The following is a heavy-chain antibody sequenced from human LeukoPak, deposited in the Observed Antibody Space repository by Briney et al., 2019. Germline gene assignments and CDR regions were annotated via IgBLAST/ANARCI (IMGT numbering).Heavy chain of an antibody. CDR2: SNWNGGST. CDR1: GFTFDDYG. D-gene: IGHD2-2*01. CDR3: AKVSLPEVVPAAGWVGVLDY. V-gene: IGHV3-20*04. Sequence: PGGTLRLSCAASGFTFDDYGMSWVRQPPGTGLVWVFGSNWNGGSTGYADSVKGRFTTSRDNAKNTLYRHMMSLRAEDTPWYSSAKVSLPEVVPAAGWVGVLDYWGQGTLVTVSS. J-gene: IGHJ4*02.